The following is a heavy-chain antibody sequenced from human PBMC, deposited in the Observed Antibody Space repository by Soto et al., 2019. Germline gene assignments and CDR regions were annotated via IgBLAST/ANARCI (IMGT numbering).Heavy chain of an antibody. CDR1: GGTFSSYA. J-gene: IGHJ3*02. V-gene: IGHV1-69*06. Sequence: QVQLVQSGAEVKKHGSSVKVSCKASGGTFSSYAISWVRQAPGQGLEWMGGIIPIFGTANYAQKFQGRVTISADKSTSTAYMELSSLRAEDPAVYYCASLRRPYYYDSSCYNDAFDIWGQGTMVTVSS. D-gene: IGHD3-22*01. CDR3: ASLRRPYYYDSSCYNDAFDI. CDR2: IIPIFGTA.